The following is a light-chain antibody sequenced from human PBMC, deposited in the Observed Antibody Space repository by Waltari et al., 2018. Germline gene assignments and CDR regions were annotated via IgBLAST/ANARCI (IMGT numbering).Light chain of an antibody. V-gene: IGKV3-20*01. CDR3: QQYGTSVLVS. Sequence: IVLTQSPGTLSLSPGERATLSCRPSQSLNNNYLAWYQQKPGQAPERLIYATSTRDTGIPERFSGSGSGTDFTLTISRLEPEDFAVYYCQQYGTSVLVSFGGGTKVEIK. CDR1: QSLNNNY. J-gene: IGKJ4*01. CDR2: ATS.